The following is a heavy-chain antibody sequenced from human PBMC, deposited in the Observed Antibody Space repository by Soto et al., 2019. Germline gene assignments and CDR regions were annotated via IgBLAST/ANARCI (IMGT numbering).Heavy chain of an antibody. CDR1: GFSLSTSQVG. Sequence: QITLKEPGPTLVKPTQTLTLTCTFSGFSLSTSQVGVGWIRQPPGKALEWLAHVYWNDDKYYSLSLKSRLTIIKDTSKSQVVLTMTNMDPVDTATYYGAHLNTLGYYFVSWGQGALITVSS. CDR3: AHLNTLGYYFVS. CDR2: VYWNDDK. V-gene: IGHV2-5*01. D-gene: IGHD2-15*01. J-gene: IGHJ4*02.